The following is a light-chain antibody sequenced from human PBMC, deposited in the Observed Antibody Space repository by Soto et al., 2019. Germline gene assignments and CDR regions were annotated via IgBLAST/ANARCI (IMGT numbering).Light chain of an antibody. V-gene: IGKV1-5*01. Sequence: DIQITQSPSTLSASVGDRVTITCRASQSISSWLAWYQQKPGKAPKLLIYDASSLESGVPSRFSGSGSGTEFTLTISSLQPDDFATYYCQQYNSYSTFGQGIKVDIK. CDR2: DAS. CDR1: QSISSW. J-gene: IGKJ1*01. CDR3: QQYNSYST.